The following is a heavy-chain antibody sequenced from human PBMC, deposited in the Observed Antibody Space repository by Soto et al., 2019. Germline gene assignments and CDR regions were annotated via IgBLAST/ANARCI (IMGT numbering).Heavy chain of an antibody. CDR2: ISATGSST. CDR1: GFTFSSYT. D-gene: IGHD2-21*02. Sequence: PGGSLRLSCAASGFTFSSYTMSWVRQAPGKGLEWVSGISATGSSTYYADSVKGRFTFSRDNSKNTLYLQMNSLRAEDTAVYYCAKGFIRDCGGDCTVDTWGQGTLVTVSS. CDR3: AKGFIRDCGGDCTVDT. J-gene: IGHJ5*02. V-gene: IGHV3-23*01.